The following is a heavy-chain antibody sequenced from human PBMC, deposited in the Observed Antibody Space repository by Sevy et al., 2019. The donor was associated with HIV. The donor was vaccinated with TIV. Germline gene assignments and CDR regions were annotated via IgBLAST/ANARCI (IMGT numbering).Heavy chain of an antibody. D-gene: IGHD6-19*01. CDR3: ATGRMSSGWAYYYYYGMDV. V-gene: IGHV3-30*03. CDR2: ISYDGSNK. J-gene: IGHJ6*02. Sequence: GGSLRLSCAASGFTFSSYGMHWVRQAPGKGLEWVAVISYDGSNKYYADSVKGRFTISRDNSKNTLYLQMNSLRAEDTAAYYYATGRMSSGWAYYYYYGMDVWGQGTTVTVSS. CDR1: GFTFSSYG.